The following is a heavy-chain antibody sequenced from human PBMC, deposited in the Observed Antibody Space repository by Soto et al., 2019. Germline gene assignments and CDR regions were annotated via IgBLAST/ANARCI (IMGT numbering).Heavy chain of an antibody. Sequence: QAQLVQSGAEVKEPGASVKVSCKASGYTFQNYHMHWVRQAPGQGLEWMGIIHPSGDTKTYAQRFQGRLAMTRDTSTSTAYMELSSLTSEDTAVYFCARDLWGSWTVDYWGQGTLVTVSS. CDR1: GYTFQNYH. CDR3: ARDLWGSWTVDY. J-gene: IGHJ4*02. CDR2: IHPSGDTK. V-gene: IGHV1-46*02. D-gene: IGHD3-16*01.